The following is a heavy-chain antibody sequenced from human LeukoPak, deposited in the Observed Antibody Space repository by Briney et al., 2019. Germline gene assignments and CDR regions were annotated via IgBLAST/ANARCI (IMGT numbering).Heavy chain of an antibody. CDR1: GFTFSSYA. Sequence: GGSLRLSCSASGFTFSSYAMHWVRQAPGKGLEYVSAISSNGGSTYYADSVKGRFTIPRDNSKNTLYLQMSSLRAEDTAVYYCVKVPLDDILTGYWVYFDYWGQGTLVTVSS. V-gene: IGHV3-64D*06. CDR2: ISSNGGST. D-gene: IGHD3-9*01. J-gene: IGHJ4*02. CDR3: VKVPLDDILTGYWVYFDY.